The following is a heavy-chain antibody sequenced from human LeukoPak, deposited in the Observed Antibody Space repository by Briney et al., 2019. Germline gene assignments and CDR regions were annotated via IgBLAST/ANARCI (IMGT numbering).Heavy chain of an antibody. D-gene: IGHD3-16*02. CDR3: ARRGQDRGNYHVIDS. CDR1: GGSISRRDCY. V-gene: IGHV4-39*01. Sequence: SETLSLTCTVSGGSISRRDCYGDWIRQPPGKGLEWIGTIYYTGSTASTPSLKSRVTISVDTSRNQFSLKLNSVTAADTAVYHCARRGQDRGNYHVIDSWGQGTLVTVSS. J-gene: IGHJ4*02. CDR2: IYYTGST.